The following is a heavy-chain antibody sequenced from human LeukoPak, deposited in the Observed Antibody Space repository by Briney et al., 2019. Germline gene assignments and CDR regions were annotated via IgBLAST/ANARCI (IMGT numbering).Heavy chain of an antibody. V-gene: IGHV1-18*01. J-gene: IGHJ4*02. CDR3: ARDSTPYDSSGYFDY. CDR1: GYTFTSYG. CDR2: ISAYNGNT. D-gene: IGHD3-22*01. Sequence: ASVKVSFKASGYTFTSYGISWVRQAPGPGLEWMGWISAYNGNTNYAQKLQGRVTMTTDTSTSTAYMELRSLRSDDTAVYYCARDSTPYDSSGYFDYWGQGTLVTVSS.